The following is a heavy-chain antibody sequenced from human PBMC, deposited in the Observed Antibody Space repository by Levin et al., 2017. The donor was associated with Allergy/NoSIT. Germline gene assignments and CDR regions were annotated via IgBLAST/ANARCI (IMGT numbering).Heavy chain of an antibody. CDR2: ISPENGDS. J-gene: IGHJ4*02. CDR1: DYTFTNYG. V-gene: IGHV1-18*01. CDR3: ARRPNYFDSSGSFYGDY. D-gene: IGHD3-22*01. Sequence: ASVKVSCKASDYTFTNYGISWVRQAPGQGLEWMGWISPENGDSNLAQQFHGRVALTTDTSTTTAYMELRSLTSDDTAVYYCARRPNYFDSSGSFYGDYWGQGTLVTVSA.